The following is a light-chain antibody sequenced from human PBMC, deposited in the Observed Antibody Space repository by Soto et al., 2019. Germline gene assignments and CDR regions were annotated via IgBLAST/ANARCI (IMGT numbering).Light chain of an antibody. J-gene: IGKJ4*01. CDR3: QQYNDWPLT. CDR1: QSVNSN. V-gene: IGKV3-15*01. Sequence: EKLMTQSPAPLSVSPGERATLSCRASQSVNSNLAWYQQKAGQAPRLLLYGASTRATGIPARFSGSASGTEFTLTISSLQSEDSAVYYCQQYNDWPLTFGGGTKVEIK. CDR2: GAS.